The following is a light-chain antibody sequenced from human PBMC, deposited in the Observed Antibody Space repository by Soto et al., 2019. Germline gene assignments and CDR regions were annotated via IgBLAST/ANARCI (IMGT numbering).Light chain of an antibody. V-gene: IGKV1-5*03. J-gene: IGKJ1*01. CDR1: QSISSW. CDR2: KAS. CDR3: QQHNGYLWT. Sequence: TQSXSTLSSSVREXXXXXXXASQSISSWVAWCKREXGRAPELVIYKASXLESGVPSRFSGSGSGTEFTLTISSLQADEFATYYCQQHNGYLWTSCERSKADIK.